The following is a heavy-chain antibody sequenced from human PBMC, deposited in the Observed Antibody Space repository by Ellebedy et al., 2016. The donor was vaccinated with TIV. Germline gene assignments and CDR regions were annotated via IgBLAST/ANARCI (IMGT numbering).Heavy chain of an antibody. CDR2: ISNTGSRT. J-gene: IGHJ4*02. CDR1: GFPFSSYA. D-gene: IGHD3-22*01. Sequence: PGGSLRLSCAASGFPFSSYAMRWVRQALGQGLEWVSTISNTGSRTYYADSVEGRFIISSDNSKKTLYLQMNSLRAEDTAVYYCAKGRGGGSDSSAPRYYFDYWGMGNLVTVSS. CDR3: AKGRGGGSDSSAPRYYFDY. V-gene: IGHV3-23*01.